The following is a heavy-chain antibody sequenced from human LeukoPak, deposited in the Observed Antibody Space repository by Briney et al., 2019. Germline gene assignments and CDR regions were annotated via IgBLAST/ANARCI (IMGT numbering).Heavy chain of an antibody. V-gene: IGHV3-30*18. CDR1: GFTFSSYG. CDR3: AKDSSGWYGREYYFDY. D-gene: IGHD6-19*01. Sequence: PGGSLRLSCAASGFTFSSYGMHWVRQAPGKGLEWVAVISYDGSNKYYADSVKGRFTISRDNSKNTLYLQMNSLRAEDTAVYYCAKDSSGWYGREYYFDYWGRGTLVTVSS. CDR2: ISYDGSNK. J-gene: IGHJ4*02.